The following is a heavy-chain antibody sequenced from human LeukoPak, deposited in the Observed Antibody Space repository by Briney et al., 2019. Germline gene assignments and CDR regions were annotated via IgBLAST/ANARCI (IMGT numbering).Heavy chain of an antibody. Sequence: GASVKVSCKASGYTFTGYYMHWVRQAPGQGLEWMGWINPNSGGTNYAQKFQGRVTMTRDTSISTAYMELSRLRSDDTAVYYCARDAYRGGSSWYRYPDYWGQGTLVTVSS. CDR1: GYTFTGYY. D-gene: IGHD6-13*01. CDR3: ARDAYRGGSSWYRYPDY. J-gene: IGHJ4*02. CDR2: INPNSGGT. V-gene: IGHV1-2*02.